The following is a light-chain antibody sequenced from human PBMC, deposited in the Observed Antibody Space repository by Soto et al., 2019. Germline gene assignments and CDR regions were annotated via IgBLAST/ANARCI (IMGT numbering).Light chain of an antibody. CDR1: QSISSW. V-gene: IGKV1-5*01. Sequence: DIQMTQSPSTLSASVGDRVTITCRASQSISSWLAWYQQKPGKAPKLLMYDASSLEGGVPSRFSGSGSGTDFTLTISSLQPEDFATYYCQQSYKTPLTFGGGTKVDIK. J-gene: IGKJ4*01. CDR2: DAS. CDR3: QQSYKTPLT.